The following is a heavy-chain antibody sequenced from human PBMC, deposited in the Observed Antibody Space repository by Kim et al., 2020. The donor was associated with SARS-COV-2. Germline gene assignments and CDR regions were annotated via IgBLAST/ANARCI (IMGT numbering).Heavy chain of an antibody. D-gene: IGHD2-2*01. J-gene: IGHJ4*02. Sequence: YADSVKGRFTISRDNAKNALDLQVNSLRAEDTAVYYCARYGVEAAASFFDYWGQGILVTVSS. CDR3: ARYGVEAAASFFDY. V-gene: IGHV3-11*03.